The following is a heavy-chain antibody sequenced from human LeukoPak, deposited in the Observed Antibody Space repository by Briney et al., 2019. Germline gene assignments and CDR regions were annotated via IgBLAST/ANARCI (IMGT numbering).Heavy chain of an antibody. CDR2: VGGSVGSM. CDR3: AKRGNSWDLFDY. D-gene: IGHD6-13*01. J-gene: IGHJ4*02. Sequence: GGSLRLSCAASGFTFDDYGMSWVRQAPGKGLEWVSNVGGSVGSMFYAASVKGRFAISRDNSKNTLFLQMNNLRVDDTAVYYCAKRGNSWDLFDYWGQGTLVTVSS. CDR1: GFTFDDYG. V-gene: IGHV3-23*01.